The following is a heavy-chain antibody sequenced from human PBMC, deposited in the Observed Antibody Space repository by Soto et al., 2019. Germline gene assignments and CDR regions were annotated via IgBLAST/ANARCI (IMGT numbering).Heavy chain of an antibody. CDR1: GGTFNNYP. Sequence: SVKVSCKASGGTFNNYPITWVRQAPGQGLEWMGGSIPIFGTANYAQKFQGRVTITVDESTSTAYMELSSLRSEDTAVYYCARGRGYSGDDHYYYFDMDVWGQGTTVTVSS. CDR2: SIPIFGTA. D-gene: IGHD5-12*01. V-gene: IGHV1-69*13. CDR3: ARGRGYSGDDHYYYFDMDV. J-gene: IGHJ6*02.